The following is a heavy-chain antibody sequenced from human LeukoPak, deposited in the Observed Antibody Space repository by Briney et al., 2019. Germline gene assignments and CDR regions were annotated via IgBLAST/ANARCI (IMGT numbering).Heavy chain of an antibody. CDR2: INPNSGGT. CDR1: GYTFTGYY. V-gene: IGHV1-2*02. CDR3: ARGLIVAPRHAFDI. Sequence: GSVKVSCKASGYTFTGYYMHWVRQAPGQGLEWMGWINPNSGGTNYAQKFQGRVTMTRDTSISTAYMELSRLRSDDTAVYYCARGLIVAPRHAFDIWGQGTMVTVSS. D-gene: IGHD5-12*01. J-gene: IGHJ3*02.